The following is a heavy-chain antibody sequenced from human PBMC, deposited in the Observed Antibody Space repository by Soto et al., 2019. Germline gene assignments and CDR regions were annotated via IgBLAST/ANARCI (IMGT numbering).Heavy chain of an antibody. V-gene: IGHV4-34*01. CDR3: ARLRDTAMVFDY. Sequence: PSETLSLTCAVYGGSFSGYYWSWIRQPPGKGLEWIGEINHSGSTNYNPSLKSRVTISVDTSMNQFSLKLSSVTAADTAVYYCARLRDTAMVFDYWGQGTLVTVS. D-gene: IGHD5-18*01. CDR1: GGSFSGYY. CDR2: INHSGST. J-gene: IGHJ4*02.